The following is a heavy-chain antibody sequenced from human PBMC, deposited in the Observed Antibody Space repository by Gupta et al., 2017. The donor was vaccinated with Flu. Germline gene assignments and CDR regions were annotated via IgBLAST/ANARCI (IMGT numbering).Heavy chain of an antibody. CDR3: ASLRPTTYYFDF. J-gene: IGHJ4*02. V-gene: IGHV3-66*02. D-gene: IGHD5-12*01. CDR1: GFTIADTY. CDR2: AYTSGLT. Sequence: EVQLVESGGGLVQPGGSLRLSCAASGFTIADTYMSWVRQTPGKGLEWVSVAYTSGLTYYADSVKGRFIISRDNSRNTLSLQMNGLRLEDTAMYFCASLRPTTYYFDFWGQGTLGTVSS.